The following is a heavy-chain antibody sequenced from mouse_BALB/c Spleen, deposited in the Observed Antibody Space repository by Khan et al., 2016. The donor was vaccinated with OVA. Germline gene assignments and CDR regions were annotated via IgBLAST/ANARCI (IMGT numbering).Heavy chain of an antibody. CDR3: TRGGYSSFAD. Sequence: VQLQQSGTVLARPGTSVTMSCKASGYSFTNYLIHWVKQRPGQGLEWIGDIFPGHSDTTYNQKFKDKAKLTAGTSASNDYLELSSLTNEDSAVYYCTRGGYSSFADGGQGTLVTVSA. J-gene: IGHJ3*01. V-gene: IGHV1-5*01. CDR2: IFPGHSDT. CDR1: GYSFTNYL. D-gene: IGHD1-3*01.